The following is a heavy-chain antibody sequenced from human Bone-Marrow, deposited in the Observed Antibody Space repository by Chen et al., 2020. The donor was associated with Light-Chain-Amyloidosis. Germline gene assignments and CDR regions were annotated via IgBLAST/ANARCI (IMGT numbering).Heavy chain of an antibody. CDR3: ARDETPIFGVVTYNWFDP. J-gene: IGHJ5*02. CDR1: GGTFNSYG. D-gene: IGHD3-3*01. Sequence: QVQLVQSGAEVKKPGSSVKVSCRASGGTFNSYGVSWIRQAPGQGLEWMGWIIPMFGRAHYAQKFQGRVTMTADESTNTAYMELSRRGSEDTAVYYCARDETPIFGVVTYNWFDPWGQGTLVTVSS. CDR2: IIPMFGRA. V-gene: IGHV1-69*01.